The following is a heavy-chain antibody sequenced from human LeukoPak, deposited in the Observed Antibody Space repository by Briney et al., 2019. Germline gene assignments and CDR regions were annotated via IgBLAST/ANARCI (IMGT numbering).Heavy chain of an antibody. CDR1: GFTFSSYW. Sequence: GGSLRLSCAASGFTFSSYWMSWARQAPGKGLEWVANIKQDGSEEYYVDSVKGRFTISRDNAKNSLYLQMNSLRAEDTAVYYCARVGGYSYGSWGGYYGMDVWGQGTTVTVSS. V-gene: IGHV3-7*01. D-gene: IGHD5-18*01. CDR2: IKQDGSEE. J-gene: IGHJ6*02. CDR3: ARVGGYSYGSWGGYYGMDV.